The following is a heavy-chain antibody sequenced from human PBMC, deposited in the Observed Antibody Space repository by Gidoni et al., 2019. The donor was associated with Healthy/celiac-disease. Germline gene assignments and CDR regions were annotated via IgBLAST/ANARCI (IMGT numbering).Heavy chain of an antibody. V-gene: IGHV3-33*01. CDR3: ARDTGYYDSSGYFDFDY. CDR1: GFTFRSSG. J-gene: IGHJ4*02. CDR2: IWYDGSNK. Sequence: QVQLVESGGGVVQPGRSLRLSCAASGFTFRSSGMHWVRQAPGKGLEWVAVIWYDGSNKYYADSVKGRFTISRDNSKNTLYLQMNSLRAEDTAVYYCARDTGYYDSSGYFDFDYWGQGTLVTVSS. D-gene: IGHD3-22*01.